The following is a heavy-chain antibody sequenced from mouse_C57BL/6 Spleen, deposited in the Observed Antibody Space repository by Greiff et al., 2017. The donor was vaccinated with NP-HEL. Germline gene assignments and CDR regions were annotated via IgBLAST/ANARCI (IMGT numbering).Heavy chain of an antibody. V-gene: IGHV1-80*01. Sequence: QVQLKQSGAELVKPGASVKISCKASGYAFSSYWMNWVKQRPGKGLEWIGQIYPGDGDTNYNGKFKGKATLTADKSSSTAYMQLSSLTSEDSAVYCCARPYYGSSSTGFAYWGQGTLVTVSA. CDR3: ARPYYGSSSTGFAY. CDR2: IYPGDGDT. CDR1: GYAFSSYW. J-gene: IGHJ3*01. D-gene: IGHD1-1*01.